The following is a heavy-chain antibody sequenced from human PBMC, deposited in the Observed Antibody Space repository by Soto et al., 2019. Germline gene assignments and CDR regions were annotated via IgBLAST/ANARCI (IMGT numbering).Heavy chain of an antibody. CDR2: INHSGST. Sequence: SETLSPPRAVFCGSLRGFYWSWVRQPPGKGLEWIGEINHSGSTNYNPSLKSRVTISVDTSKNQFSLKLSSVTAADTAVYYCARGEASGGAFDIWGQGTMVTVSS. V-gene: IGHV4-34*01. J-gene: IGHJ3*02. CDR3: ARGEASGGAFDI. D-gene: IGHD1-26*01. CDR1: CGSLRGFY.